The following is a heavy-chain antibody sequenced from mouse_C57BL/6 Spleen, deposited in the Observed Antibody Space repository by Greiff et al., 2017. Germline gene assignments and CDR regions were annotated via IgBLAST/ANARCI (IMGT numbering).Heavy chain of an antibody. V-gene: IGHV1-53*01. J-gene: IGHJ4*01. CDR2: INPSNGGT. CDR3: ARWGLPYYYAMDY. D-gene: IGHD2-2*01. CDR1: GYTFTSYW. Sequence: QVQLQQPGTELVKPGASVKLSCKASGYTFTSYWMHWVKQRPGQGLEWIGNINPSNGGTNYNEKFKSKATLTVDKSSSTAYMQLSSLTSEDSAVYYGARWGLPYYYAMDYWGQGTSVTVSS.